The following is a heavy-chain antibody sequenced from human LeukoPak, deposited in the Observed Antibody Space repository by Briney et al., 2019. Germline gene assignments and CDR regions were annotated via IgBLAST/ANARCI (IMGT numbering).Heavy chain of an antibody. CDR2: IDTDGTIT. CDR3: TKDLTGKYDY. CDR1: GYIFSSYW. V-gene: IGHV3-74*01. J-gene: IGHJ4*02. Sequence: GGSLRPSCSASGYIFSSYWMHWVRQAPGEGLVWVSRIDTDGTITSYADSVKGRFTISRDNAKNTLYLQMNSLRTEDTGVYYCTKDLTGKYDYWGQGTLVTVSS. D-gene: IGHD1-20*01.